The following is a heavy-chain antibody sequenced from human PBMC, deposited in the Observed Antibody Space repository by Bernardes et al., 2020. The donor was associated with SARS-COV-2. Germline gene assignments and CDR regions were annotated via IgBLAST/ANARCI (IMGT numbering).Heavy chain of an antibody. Sequence: ASVKVSCKASGYTFTSYGIHWVRQAPGQRLEWMGWISAGNGNTKYSQKFQGRVTITRDTSASTDYMELSSLRSEDTAMYYCARGTLTSGWNYWGQGTLVTVSS. CDR3: ARGTLTSGWNY. CDR1: GYTFTSYG. D-gene: IGHD6-19*01. J-gene: IGHJ4*02. CDR2: ISAGNGNT. V-gene: IGHV1-3*01.